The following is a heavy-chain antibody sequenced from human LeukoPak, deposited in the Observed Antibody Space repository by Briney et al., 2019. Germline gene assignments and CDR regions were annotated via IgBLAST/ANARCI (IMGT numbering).Heavy chain of an antibody. CDR2: IRYDGSNE. J-gene: IGHJ4*02. V-gene: IGHV3-30*02. CDR1: GFTFSNYG. Sequence: GGSLRLSCAASGFTFSNYGMHWVRQAPGKGLEWVSFIRYDGSNEYYADSVKGRFTISRDNSKNTLYLQMNSLRAEDTAVYYCAKDRSSLAGYFDYWGQGTLVTVSS. CDR3: AKDRSSLAGYFDY.